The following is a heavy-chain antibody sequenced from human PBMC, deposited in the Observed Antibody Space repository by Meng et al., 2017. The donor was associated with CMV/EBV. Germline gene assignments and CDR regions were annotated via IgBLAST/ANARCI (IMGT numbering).Heavy chain of an antibody. D-gene: IGHD6-13*01. Sequence: QGELVECGAEVKKPGAPVKVSCKASGYTFTSYYMLWVRQAPGQGLEWMGIINPSGGSTSYAQKFQGRVTMTRDTSTSTVYMELSSLRSEDTAVYYCALAEYSSSLFDYWGQGTLVTVSS. CDR1: GYTFTSYY. CDR3: ALAEYSSSLFDY. J-gene: IGHJ4*02. CDR2: INPSGGST. V-gene: IGHV1-46*01.